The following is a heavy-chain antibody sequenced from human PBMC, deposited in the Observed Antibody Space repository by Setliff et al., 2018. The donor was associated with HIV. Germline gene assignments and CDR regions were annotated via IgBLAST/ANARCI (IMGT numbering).Heavy chain of an antibody. CDR2: ITDSGDST. CDR1: GFTFATYA. Sequence: VGSLRLSCAASGFTFATYAMNWVRQAPGKGLEWVPTITDSGDSTYYADSVKGRFTISRDNSKNTLYLQMNSLTDADTALYYCVKVPGSGIVRYFDYWGQGTLVTVSS. D-gene: IGHD3-22*01. V-gene: IGHV3-23*01. J-gene: IGHJ4*02. CDR3: VKVPGSGIVRYFDY.